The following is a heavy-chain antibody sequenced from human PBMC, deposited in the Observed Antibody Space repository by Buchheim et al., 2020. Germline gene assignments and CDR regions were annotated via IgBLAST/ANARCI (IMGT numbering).Heavy chain of an antibody. D-gene: IGHD3-16*01. CDR1: GDSISSTDW. V-gene: IGHV4-4*02. CDR2: INHSGTT. Sequence: QVQLQESGPGLVKPAGTLSLTCGVSGDSISSTDWWNWVRQPPGKGLEWIGEINHSGTTNYSPSPKSRVTMSVDKSKKKFSLNLSSVTAADTAVYYCARNFGLGGMDVWGRGTT. J-gene: IGHJ6*02. CDR3: ARNFGLGGMDV.